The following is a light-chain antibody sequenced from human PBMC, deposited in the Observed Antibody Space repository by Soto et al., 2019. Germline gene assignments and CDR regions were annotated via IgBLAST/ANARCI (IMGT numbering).Light chain of an antibody. CDR3: QSYDSSLSGWV. V-gene: IGLV1-40*01. CDR2: GNN. J-gene: IGLJ3*02. Sequence: QAVVTQPPSVSGAPGQRVTISCTGSSSNVGAGYDVHWYQQLPGTAPKLLIYGNNYRPSGVPDRFSGSKSGTSASLAITALQAEDEADYYCQSYDSSLSGWVFGGGTKLTVL. CDR1: SSNVGAGYD.